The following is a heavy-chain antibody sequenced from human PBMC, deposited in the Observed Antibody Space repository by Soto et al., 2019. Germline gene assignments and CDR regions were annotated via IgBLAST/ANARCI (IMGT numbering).Heavy chain of an antibody. J-gene: IGHJ6*04. CDR2: INHSGTIHRGTT. CDR3: ARAGVQVTTGARYGMDV. D-gene: IGHD2-21*02. CDR1: GETFSGFH. V-gene: IGHV4-34*01. Sequence: QVQLQQWGAGLLKPSETLSLTCAVYGETFSGFHWSWIRQPPGKGLEWIGEINHSGTIHRGTTNYYQPLKSRSTISVDTSESQFSLKLCSVPAAARAVYYCARAGVQVTTGARYGMDVWGKGTSVTVAS.